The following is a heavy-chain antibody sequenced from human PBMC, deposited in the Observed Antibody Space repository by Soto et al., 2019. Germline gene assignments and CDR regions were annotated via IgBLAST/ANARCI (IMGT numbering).Heavy chain of an antibody. CDR3: AGGVRKNGYSSSWPEYFQH. D-gene: IGHD6-13*01. V-gene: IGHV3-23*01. J-gene: IGHJ1*01. CDR1: GFTFSSYA. Sequence: GGSLRLSCTASGFTFSSYAMSWVRQAPGKGLEWVSAISGSGGSTYYADSVKGRFTISRDNSKNTLYLQMNSLRAEDTAVYYCAGGVRKNGYSSSWPEYFQHWGQGTLVTVSS. CDR2: ISGSGGST.